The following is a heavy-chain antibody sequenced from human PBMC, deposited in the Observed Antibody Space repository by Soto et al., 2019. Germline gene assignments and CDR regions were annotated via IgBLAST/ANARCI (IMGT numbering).Heavy chain of an antibody. D-gene: IGHD2-21*02. CDR1: GGSMSSRSYY. CDR3: AKLLGRVTDASENFHY. J-gene: IGHJ4*02. CDR2: IYYSGST. V-gene: IGHV4-39*01. Sequence: PSETLSLTCTGSGGSMSSRSYYWGWIRQSPGKGLEWIGSIYYSGSTYYNPSLKSRITISEDTSKNQFSLKLSSVTAADTAVYYCAKLLGRVTDASENFHYWGQGTLVPFYS.